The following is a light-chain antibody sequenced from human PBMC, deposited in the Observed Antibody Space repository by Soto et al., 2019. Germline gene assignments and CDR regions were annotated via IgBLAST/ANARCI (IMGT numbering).Light chain of an antibody. V-gene: IGLV2-11*01. CDR3: CSYAGSYTHYV. Sequence: QSVLTQPRSVSGSPGQSVTISCTGTSSDVGGYNYVSWYQQHPGKAPKLMIYDVSKRPSGVPDRFSDSKSGNTASLTISGLQAEDEADYYCCSYAGSYTHYVFGTGTKLTVL. CDR2: DVS. J-gene: IGLJ1*01. CDR1: SSDVGGYNY.